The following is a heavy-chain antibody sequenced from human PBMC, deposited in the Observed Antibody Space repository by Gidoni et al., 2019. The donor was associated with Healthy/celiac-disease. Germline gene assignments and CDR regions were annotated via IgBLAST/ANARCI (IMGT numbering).Heavy chain of an antibody. CDR3: TRLGYSSSSASY. CDR1: GFTFSGSA. V-gene: IGHV3-73*02. Sequence: EVQLVESGGGLVQPGGSLTLSCAASGFTFSGSAMHWVRQASGKGLEWVGRIRSKANSYATAYAASVKGRFTISRDDSKNTAYLQMNSLKTEDTAVYYCTRLGYSSSSASYWGQGTLVTVSS. J-gene: IGHJ4*02. CDR2: IRSKANSYAT. D-gene: IGHD6-6*01.